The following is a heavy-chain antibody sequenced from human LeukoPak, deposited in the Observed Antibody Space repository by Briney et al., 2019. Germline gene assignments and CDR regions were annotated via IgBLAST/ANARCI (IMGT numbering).Heavy chain of an antibody. CDR2: IKQDGSEK. V-gene: IGHV3-7*01. Sequence: GGSLRLSCAASGFTFSSYWMSWVRLAPGKGLEWVANIKQDGSEKYYVDSVKGRFTISRDNAKNSLYLQMNSLRAEDTAVYYCARDPAQLRGHSYGASFFDYWGQGTLVTVSS. D-gene: IGHD5-18*01. J-gene: IGHJ4*02. CDR1: GFTFSSYW. CDR3: ARDPAQLRGHSYGASFFDY.